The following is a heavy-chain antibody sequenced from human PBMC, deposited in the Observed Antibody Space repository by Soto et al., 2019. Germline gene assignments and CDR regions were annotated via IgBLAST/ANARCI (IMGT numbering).Heavy chain of an antibody. CDR3: ARVNYHASYGYRDGPYYFDY. CDR2: IYNTGST. Sequence: PSETLSLTCTVSGVPISTDDYYWSWIRQPPGRGLEFIGHIYNTGSTNYNPSLKSRITMSLDTSKNHFSLRLGSVTAADTAMYYCARVNYHASYGYRDGPYYFDYWGQGALVTVSS. V-gene: IGHV4-30-4*01. J-gene: IGHJ4*02. D-gene: IGHD3-22*01. CDR1: GVPISTDDYY.